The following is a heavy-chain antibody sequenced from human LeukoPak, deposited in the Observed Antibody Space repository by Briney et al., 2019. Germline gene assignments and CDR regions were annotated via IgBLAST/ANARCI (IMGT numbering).Heavy chain of an antibody. V-gene: IGHV3-30*02. CDR1: GFTFSRYG. D-gene: IGHD3-10*01. CDR3: ATYYYASGNYYNYIYY. Sequence: SGGSLRLSCAASGFTFSRYGMHWVRQAPGEGLEWVAFIRYDESDKKYKDSVKGRFTVSKDNSKNTVSLQMHSLRVEDTAVYYCATYYYASGNYYNYIYYWGQGALVTVSS. J-gene: IGHJ4*02. CDR2: IRYDESDK.